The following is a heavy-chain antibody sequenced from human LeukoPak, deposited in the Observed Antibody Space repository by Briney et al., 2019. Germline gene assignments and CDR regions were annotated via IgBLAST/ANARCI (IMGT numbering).Heavy chain of an antibody. CDR2: INPSGGST. D-gene: IGHD6-13*01. CDR1: GYTFTSYY. J-gene: IGHJ3*02. V-gene: IGHV1-46*01. CDR3: AAPLGSSDAFDI. Sequence: ASVRVSCKASGYTFTSYYMHWVRQAPGQGLEWMGIINPSGGSTSYAQKFQGRVTMTRDTSTSTVYMELSSLRSEDTAVYYCAAPLGSSDAFDIWGQGTMVTVSS.